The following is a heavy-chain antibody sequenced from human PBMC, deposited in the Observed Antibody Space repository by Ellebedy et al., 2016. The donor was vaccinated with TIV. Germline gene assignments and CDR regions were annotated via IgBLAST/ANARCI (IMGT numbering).Heavy chain of an antibody. CDR1: GGSVSTTKYY. J-gene: IGHJ4*02. D-gene: IGHD3-9*01. V-gene: IGHV4-39*01. CDR2: VYYSGSP. Sequence: SQTLSLTCGVSGGSVSTTKYYWAWIRQPPGKGLEWIGSVYYSGSPYYNPSFKSRVTLSADTSKNQFSLNLRTVSAADPGVYYCARIDPWQPIDDWGQGILVTVSS. CDR3: ARIDPWQPIDD.